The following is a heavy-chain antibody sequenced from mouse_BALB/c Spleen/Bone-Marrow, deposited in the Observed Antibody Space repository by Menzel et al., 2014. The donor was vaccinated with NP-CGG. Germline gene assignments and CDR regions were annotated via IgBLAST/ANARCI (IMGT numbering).Heavy chain of an antibody. J-gene: IGHJ1*01. V-gene: IGHV1S41*01. D-gene: IGHD2-4*01. CDR1: GYTFTSYW. Sequence: DLVKPGASVKLSCKASGYTFTSYWTNWIKQRPGQGLEWIGRFAPGSGNTYYNEMFKGKATLTVDTSSSTAYIQLSSLSSEDSAVYFCARARSTVITTWYFDVWGAGTTLTVSS. CDR2: FAPGSGNT. CDR3: ARARSTVITTWYFDV.